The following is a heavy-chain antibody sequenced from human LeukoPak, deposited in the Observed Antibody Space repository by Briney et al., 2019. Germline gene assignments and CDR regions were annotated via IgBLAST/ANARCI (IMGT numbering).Heavy chain of an antibody. CDR1: GYTFTSYG. CDR3: ARALADYYFDY. J-gene: IGHJ4*02. V-gene: IGHV1-18*01. D-gene: IGHD3/OR15-3a*01. CDR2: ISAYNGNT. Sequence: ASVKASCKASGYTFTSYGISWVRQAPGQGLVWMGWISAYNGNTNYAQKLQGRVTMTTDTSTSTAYMELRSLRSDDTAVYYCARALADYYFDYWGQGTLVTVSS.